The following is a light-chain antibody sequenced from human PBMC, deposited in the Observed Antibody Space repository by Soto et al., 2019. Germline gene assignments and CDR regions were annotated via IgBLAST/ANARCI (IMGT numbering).Light chain of an antibody. V-gene: IGKV1-39*01. Sequence: DIQMTQSPSSLSASIGDRVTITCRASQSISSFLNWYHQRPGKAPKVLIYAASSLQSGVPSRFRGSGSGTDFTLTISSLQPDDFATYYCQQYNSYLWTFGQGTKVEIK. CDR2: AAS. J-gene: IGKJ1*01. CDR1: QSISSF. CDR3: QQYNSYLWT.